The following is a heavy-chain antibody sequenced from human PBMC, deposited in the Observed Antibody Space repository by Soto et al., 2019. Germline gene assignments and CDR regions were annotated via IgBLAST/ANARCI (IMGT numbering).Heavy chain of an antibody. D-gene: IGHD2-21*02. J-gene: IGHJ4*02. V-gene: IGHV4-39*07. Sequence: SETLSLTCTVSGGSISSSSYYWGWIRQPPGKGLEWIGSINYSGRTNYNPSLKSRVTILVEKSKNQVSLELSSMTAADTAVYYCARGGDWQFDYWGQGTLVTVSS. CDR1: GGSISSSSYY. CDR3: ARGGDWQFDY. CDR2: INYSGRT.